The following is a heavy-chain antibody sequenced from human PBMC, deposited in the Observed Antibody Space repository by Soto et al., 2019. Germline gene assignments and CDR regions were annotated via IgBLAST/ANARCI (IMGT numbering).Heavy chain of an antibody. CDR2: ISYDGSNK. V-gene: IGHV3-30-3*01. CDR3: ARDGSCSGGSCYHQPFDY. D-gene: IGHD2-15*01. Sequence: PVGSLRLSCAASGFTFSSYAMHWVRQAPGKGLEWVAVISYDGSNKYYADSVKGRFTISRDNSKNTLYLQMNSLRAEDTAVYYCARDGSCSGGSCYHQPFDYWGQGTLVTVSS. CDR1: GFTFSSYA. J-gene: IGHJ4*02.